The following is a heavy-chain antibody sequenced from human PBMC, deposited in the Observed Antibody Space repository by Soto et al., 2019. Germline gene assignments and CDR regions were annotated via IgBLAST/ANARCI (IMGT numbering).Heavy chain of an antibody. D-gene: IGHD1-26*01. CDR2: TYYRSKWYY. V-gene: IGHV6-1*01. CDR3: ARGEQYSGRIFDY. Sequence: SQTLSLTCAITGASVSSNSAGWSWVRQSPSRGLEWLGRTYYRSKWYYEYAVSVRGRITINPDTSKNQYSLQLNSVTPEGTAVYFCARGEQYSGRIFDYWGQGTLVTVPS. CDR1: GASVSSNSAG. J-gene: IGHJ4*01.